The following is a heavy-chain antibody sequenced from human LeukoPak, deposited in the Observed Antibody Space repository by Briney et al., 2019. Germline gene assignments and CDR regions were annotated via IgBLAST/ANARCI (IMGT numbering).Heavy chain of an antibody. D-gene: IGHD3-22*01. CDR1: GVSFTSYY. CDR2: TYSSGST. V-gene: IGHV4-4*07. Sequence: PSDTLSLTCTVSGVSFTSYYWNWIRQPPGKGLEWIGRTYSSGSTKYNPSLKSRVTMSIDTSKNQVYLRLNSVTAADTAVYYCARGSSGYYYGWGQGTLVTVSS. J-gene: IGHJ4*02. CDR3: ARGSSGYYYG.